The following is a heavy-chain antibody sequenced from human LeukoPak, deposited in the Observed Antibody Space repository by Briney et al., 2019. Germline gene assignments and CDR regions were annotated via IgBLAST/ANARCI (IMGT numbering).Heavy chain of an antibody. V-gene: IGHV3-48*03. D-gene: IGHD3-22*01. Sequence: GGSLRLSCAASGFTFSSYEMNWVRQAPGKGLEWVSYISSFGSTIYYADSVKGRFTISRDNAKNSLYRQMNSPRAEDTAVYYCAGSAYYRDFDYWGQGTLVTVSS. CDR3: AGSAYYRDFDY. CDR1: GFTFSSYE. J-gene: IGHJ4*02. CDR2: ISSFGSTI.